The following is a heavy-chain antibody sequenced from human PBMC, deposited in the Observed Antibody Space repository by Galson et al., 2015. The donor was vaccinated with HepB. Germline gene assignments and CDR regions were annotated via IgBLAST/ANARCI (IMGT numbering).Heavy chain of an antibody. CDR1: GGTFSSYA. D-gene: IGHD6-6*01. V-gene: IGHV1-69*13. CDR2: IIPIFGTA. CDR3: ARVDGLAYSSSWYFDY. Sequence: SVKVSCKASGGTFSSYAISWVRQAPGQGLEWMGGIIPIFGTANYAQKFQGRVTITADESTSTAYMELSSLRSEDTAVYYCARVDGLAYSSSWYFDYWGQGTLVTVSS. J-gene: IGHJ4*02.